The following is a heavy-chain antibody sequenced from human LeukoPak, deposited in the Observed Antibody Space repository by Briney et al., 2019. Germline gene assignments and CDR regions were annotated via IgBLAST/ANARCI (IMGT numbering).Heavy chain of an antibody. D-gene: IGHD3-22*01. CDR2: ISYDGSNK. CDR1: GFTFSSYG. V-gene: IGHV3-30*18. CDR3: AKEIYYYDSSGYYLDY. J-gene: IGHJ4*02. Sequence: GRSLRLSCAASGFTFSSYGMHWVRQAPGKGLEWVAVISYDGSNKSYADSVKGRFTISRDNSKNTLYLQMNSLRAEDTAVYYCAKEIYYYDSSGYYLDYWGQGTLVTVSS.